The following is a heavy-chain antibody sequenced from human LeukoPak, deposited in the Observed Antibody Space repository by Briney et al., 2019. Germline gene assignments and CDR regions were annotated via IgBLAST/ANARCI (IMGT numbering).Heavy chain of an antibody. J-gene: IGHJ4*02. CDR1: GFTFSSYW. CDR3: AREGTGSSSWYVGDYFDY. CDR2: IKQDGSEK. D-gene: IGHD6-13*01. Sequence: GGSLRLSCAASGFTFSSYWMSWVRQAPGKGLEWVANIKQDGSEKYYVDSVKGRFTISRDNAKNSLYLQMNSLRAEDTAVYYCAREGTGSSSWYVGDYFDYWGQGTLVTVSS. V-gene: IGHV3-7*01.